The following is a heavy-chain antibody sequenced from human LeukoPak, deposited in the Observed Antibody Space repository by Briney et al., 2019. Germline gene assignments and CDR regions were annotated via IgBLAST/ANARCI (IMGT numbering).Heavy chain of an antibody. J-gene: IGHJ5*02. D-gene: IGHD2-15*01. Sequence: SETLSLTCTVSVGSISSHYWSWIRQTPGKGLEWIGYISYSGGTNYNPSLKSRVTISVDTSKSQFSLKLTSVTAADTAVYYCARLKDLWFGPWGQGALVTVSS. CDR3: ARLKDLWFGP. CDR2: ISYSGGT. V-gene: IGHV4-59*11. CDR1: VGSISSHY.